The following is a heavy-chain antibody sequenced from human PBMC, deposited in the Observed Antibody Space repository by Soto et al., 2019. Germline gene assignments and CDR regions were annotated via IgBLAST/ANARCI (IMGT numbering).Heavy chain of an antibody. D-gene: IGHD4-17*01. CDR3: ASFNDYGDHWDFDY. CDR2: IYYSGST. Sequence: SETLSLTCTVSGGSISSSSYYWGWIRQPPGKGLEWIGSIYYSGSTYYNPSLKSRVTISVDTSKNQFSLKLSSVTAADTAVYYCASFNDYGDHWDFDYWGQGTLVTVSS. V-gene: IGHV4-39*01. J-gene: IGHJ4*02. CDR1: GGSISSSSYY.